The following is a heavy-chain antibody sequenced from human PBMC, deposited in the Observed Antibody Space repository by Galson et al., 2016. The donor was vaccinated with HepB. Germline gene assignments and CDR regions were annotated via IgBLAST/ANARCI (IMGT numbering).Heavy chain of an antibody. CDR1: GYTFSRYD. V-gene: IGHV1-8*01. J-gene: IGHJ4*02. Sequence: SVKVSCKASGYTFSRYDINWVRQAPGQGLEWMGWMNPKSGNTGYAQKFQGRVTMTRNTSLGTAYMELSSLKSDDTAVYFCARGVSGRFDFWGQGSLVTVSS. D-gene: IGHD5/OR15-5a*01. CDR3: ARGVSGRFDF. CDR2: MNPKSGNT.